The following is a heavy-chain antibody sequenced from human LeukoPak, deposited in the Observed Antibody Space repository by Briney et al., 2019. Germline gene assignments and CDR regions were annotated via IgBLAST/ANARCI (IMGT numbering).Heavy chain of an antibody. CDR2: ISSSSSTI. CDR1: GFTFSSYS. J-gene: IGHJ4*02. CDR3: ARVPYNDSSGPSLDAY. Sequence: GGSLRLSCAASGFTFSSYSMNGVRRAPGKGLEGVSYISSSSSTIYYADSVKGRFTISRDNAKNSLYLQMNSLRAEDTAVYYCARVPYNDSSGPSLDAYWGQGTLVTVSS. D-gene: IGHD3-22*01. V-gene: IGHV3-48*01.